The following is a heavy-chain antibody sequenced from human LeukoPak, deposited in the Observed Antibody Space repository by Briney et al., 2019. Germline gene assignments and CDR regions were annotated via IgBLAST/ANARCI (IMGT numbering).Heavy chain of an antibody. J-gene: IGHJ5*02. CDR1: GGTFSSYA. V-gene: IGHV1-69*04. D-gene: IGHD2-2*01. CDR2: IIPILGIA. CDR3: ARVVPAAIEWFDP. Sequence: ASVKVSCKASGGTFSSYAISWVRQAPGQGLEWMGRIIPILGIANYAQKFQGRVTITADKSTSTAYMELSSLRSEDTAVYCCARVVPAAIEWFDPWGQGTLVTVSS.